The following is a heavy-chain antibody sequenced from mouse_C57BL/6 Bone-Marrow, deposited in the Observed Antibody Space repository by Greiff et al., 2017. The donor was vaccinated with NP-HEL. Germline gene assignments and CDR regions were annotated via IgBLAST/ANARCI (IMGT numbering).Heavy chain of an antibody. Sequence: VQLQQSGAELVKPGASVKISCKASGYAFSSYWMNWVKQRPGKGLEWIGQIYPGDGDTNYNGKFKGKATRTADKSSSTAYMQLSSLTSEDSAVYFCERGCYGSLFGYWGQGTTLTVSS. D-gene: IGHD1-1*01. CDR2: IYPGDGDT. V-gene: IGHV1-80*01. CDR3: ERGCYGSLFGY. J-gene: IGHJ2*01. CDR1: GYAFSSYW.